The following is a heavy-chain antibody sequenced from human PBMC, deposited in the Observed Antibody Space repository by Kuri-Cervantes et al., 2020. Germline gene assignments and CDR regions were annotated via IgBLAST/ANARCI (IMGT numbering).Heavy chain of an antibody. CDR2: ISGSGGST. CDR1: GFTFSSYA. V-gene: IGHV3-23*01. D-gene: IGHD3-10*01. J-gene: IGHJ6*02. CDR3: ARARWFGELFHQKSYGMDV. Sequence: GESLKISCAASGFTFSSYAMSWVRQAPGKGLEWVSAISGSGGSTYYADSVKGRFTISRDNSKNTLYLQMSSLRAEDTAVYYCARARWFGELFHQKSYGMDVWGQGTTVTVSS.